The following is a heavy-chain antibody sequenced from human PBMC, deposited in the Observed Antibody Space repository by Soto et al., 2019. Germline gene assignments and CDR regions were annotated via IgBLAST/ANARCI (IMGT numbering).Heavy chain of an antibody. CDR1: GYTFTSHG. V-gene: IGHV1-18*01. CDR3: ARGSVTAAAPFEYFQH. J-gene: IGHJ1*01. D-gene: IGHD6-13*01. Sequence: ASVKVSCKASGYTFTSHGISWVRQSPGQGLEWMGWISAYNGNTNYAQKLQGRVTMTTDTSTSTAYMELRSLRSDDTAVYYCARGSVTAAAPFEYFQHWGQGTLVTVSS. CDR2: ISAYNGNT.